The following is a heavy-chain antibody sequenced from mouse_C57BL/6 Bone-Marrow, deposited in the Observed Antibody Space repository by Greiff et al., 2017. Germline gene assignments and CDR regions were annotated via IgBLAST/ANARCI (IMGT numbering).Heavy chain of an antibody. V-gene: IGHV14-4*01. Sequence: EVKLMESGAELVRPGASVKLSCTASGFNIKDDYMHWVKQRPEQGLEWIGWIDPENGDTEYASKFQGKATITADTSSNTAYLQLSSLTSEDTAVYYCTTARLYAMDYWGQGTSVTVSS. J-gene: IGHJ4*01. CDR3: TTARLYAMDY. CDR2: IDPENGDT. CDR1: GFNIKDDY. D-gene: IGHD3-2*02.